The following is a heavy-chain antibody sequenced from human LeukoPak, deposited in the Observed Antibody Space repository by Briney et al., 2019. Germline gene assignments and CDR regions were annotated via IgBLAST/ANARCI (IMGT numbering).Heavy chain of an antibody. CDR3: AKGKWGLTINNFDV. CDR2: IFYSGST. CDR1: GGSISGFY. V-gene: IGHV4-59*01. D-gene: IGHD3-9*01. Sequence: PSETLSLTCTVSGGSISGFYWTWIRQPPGKGLDWIGYIFYSGSTNYSPSLKSRVTISVDTSKNQFSLKLSSVTAADTAVYYCAKGKWGLTINNFDVWGQGTMVTVSS. J-gene: IGHJ3*01.